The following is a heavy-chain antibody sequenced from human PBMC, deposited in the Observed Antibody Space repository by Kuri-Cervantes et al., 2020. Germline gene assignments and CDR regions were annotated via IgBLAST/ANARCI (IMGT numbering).Heavy chain of an antibody. J-gene: IGHJ5*02. D-gene: IGHD2-2*01. CDR1: GYTFTTYA. CDR2: INPSGGST. CDR3: ARDQQRPGCSSTRCNPVFDP. V-gene: IGHV1-46*01. Sequence: ASVKVSCKASGYTFTTYAFSWVRQAPGQGLEWMGIINPSGGSTSYAQKYQGRVIMTRDTSTSTVYMELSSLRSEDTAVYYCARDQQRPGCSSTRCNPVFDPWGQGTLVTVSS.